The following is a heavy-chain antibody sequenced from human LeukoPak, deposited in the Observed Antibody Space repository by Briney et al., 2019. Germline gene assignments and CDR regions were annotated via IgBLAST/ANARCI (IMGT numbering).Heavy chain of an antibody. CDR3: ARDVWTGVAVSDY. D-gene: IGHD6-19*01. Sequence: GGSLRLSCAASGFTFSNSAMSWVRQAPGKGLEWVSTLSGSGITTYYADSVKGRFTISRDNSKNTLYLQMNSLRADDTAVYYCARDVWTGVAVSDYWGQGTLVTVSS. CDR2: LSGSGITT. V-gene: IGHV3-23*01. CDR1: GFTFSNSA. J-gene: IGHJ4*02.